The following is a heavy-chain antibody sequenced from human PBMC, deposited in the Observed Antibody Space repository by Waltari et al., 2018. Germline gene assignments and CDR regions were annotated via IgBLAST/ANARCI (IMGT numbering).Heavy chain of an antibody. V-gene: IGHV1-58*02. CDR2: IVVGSGNT. D-gene: IGHD6-13*01. CDR3: AAGVAAEAGVTFDI. J-gene: IGHJ3*02. Sequence: QMQLVQSGPEVKKPGTSVKVSCKASGFTFTSPAMQWVRQARGQRLEWIGWIVVGSGNTNDAQKFQERVTITRDMSTSTAYMELSSLRSEDTAVYYCAAGVAAEAGVTFDIWGQGTMVTVSS. CDR1: GFTFTSPA.